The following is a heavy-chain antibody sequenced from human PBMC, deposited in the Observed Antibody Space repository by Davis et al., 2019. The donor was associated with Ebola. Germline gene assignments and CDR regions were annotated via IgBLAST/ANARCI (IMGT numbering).Heavy chain of an antibody. CDR1: GFVFSSYV. CDR3: ARVVGTPTGTLNGYYGMDV. Sequence: ESLKISCAASGFVFSSYVMSWVRQPPGRGLEWIGYVFHFGVNIYNPSLKSRVTISVETSKNQISLKLNSVSAADTAVHYCARVVGTPTGTLNGYYGMDVWGKGTTVTVSS. V-gene: IGHV4-59*01. J-gene: IGHJ6*04. CDR2: VFHFGVN. D-gene: IGHD4-11*01.